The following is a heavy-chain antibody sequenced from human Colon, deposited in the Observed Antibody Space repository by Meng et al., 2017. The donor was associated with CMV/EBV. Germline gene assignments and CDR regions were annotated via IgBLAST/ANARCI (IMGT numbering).Heavy chain of an antibody. Sequence: LSCTVSDFICSNYGMSWVRQAPGKGLEWVSGISGSAGSTYYRDSVKGRFTISRDNSKNTLYLQMNSLRTEDTAVYYCAKDNGWLPAVWGQGTLVTVSS. CDR2: ISGSAGST. J-gene: IGHJ4*02. D-gene: IGHD5-24*01. CDR3: AKDNGWLPAV. CDR1: DFICSNYG. V-gene: IGHV3-23*01.